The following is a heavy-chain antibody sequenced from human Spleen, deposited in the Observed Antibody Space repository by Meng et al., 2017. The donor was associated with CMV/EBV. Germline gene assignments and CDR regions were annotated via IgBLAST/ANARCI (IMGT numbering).Heavy chain of an antibody. CDR1: GGSISGYF. CDR3: ARAHTYDILTGYSYYYGMDV. Sequence: LSCTVSGGSISGYFWSWIRQPPGKGLEWIGYFYYSGSTYYNPSLKSRVTISVDTFKNQFSLKLSSVTAADTAVYYCARAHTYDILTGYSYYYGMDVWGQGTTVTVSS. D-gene: IGHD3-9*01. V-gene: IGHV4-59*12. CDR2: FYYSGST. J-gene: IGHJ6*02.